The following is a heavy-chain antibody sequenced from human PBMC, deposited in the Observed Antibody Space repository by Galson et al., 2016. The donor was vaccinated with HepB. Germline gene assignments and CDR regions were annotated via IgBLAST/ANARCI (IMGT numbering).Heavy chain of an antibody. V-gene: IGHV3-9*01. D-gene: IGHD3-22*01. Sequence: SLRLSCAASGFTLDHYAMHWVRQAPGKGLEWVSGISWNSGSKGYADSVKGRFTISRDNAKNSLYLQMNSLRAGDTALYYCAKDSGAYYYDSSGYRRNAFDIRGQGTMVTVSS. CDR3: AKDSGAYYYDSSGYRRNAFDI. CDR1: GFTLDHYA. CDR2: ISWNSGSK. J-gene: IGHJ3*02.